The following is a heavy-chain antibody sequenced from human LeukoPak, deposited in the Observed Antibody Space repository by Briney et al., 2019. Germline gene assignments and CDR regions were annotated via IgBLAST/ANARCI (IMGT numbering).Heavy chain of an antibody. V-gene: IGHV3-7*01. CDR2: INEDGSEK. CDR3: ARDLGADTAMVDGRGDAFDI. J-gene: IGHJ3*02. D-gene: IGHD5-18*01. Sequence: GGSLRLSCAASGFNFNRYWMNWIRQAPGKGLEWVANINEDGSEKYYVDSVKGRFTISYDSAKNSLYLQMNSLRAEDTAMYYCARDLGADTAMVDGRGDAFDIWGQGTMVTVSS. CDR1: GFNFNRYW.